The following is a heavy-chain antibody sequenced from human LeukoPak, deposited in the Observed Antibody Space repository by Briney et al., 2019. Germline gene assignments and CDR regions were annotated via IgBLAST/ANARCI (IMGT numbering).Heavy chain of an antibody. V-gene: IGHV3-23*01. D-gene: IGHD2-2*01. CDR3: AKDRDQRTQFYYYYYGMDV. CDR2: TSGSGGRT. CDR1: GFTFSNYA. Sequence: GGSLRLSCAASGFTFSNYAMTWVRQAPGKGLEWVSGTSGSGGRTNYADSVKGRFAISRDNSKNTLYLQMNSLRVEDTAVYYCAKDRDQRTQFYYYYYGMDVWGQGTTVTVSS. J-gene: IGHJ6*02.